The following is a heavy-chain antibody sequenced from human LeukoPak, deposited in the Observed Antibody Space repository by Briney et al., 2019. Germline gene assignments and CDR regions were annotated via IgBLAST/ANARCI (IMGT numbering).Heavy chain of an antibody. CDR3: ASGRPLGFEY. J-gene: IGHJ4*02. CDR1: GGSISSYY. V-gene: IGHV4-59*01. CDR2: IYYSGTT. Sequence: SETLSLTYTVSGGSISSYYWTWIRQPPGKGLEWIGYIYYSGTTNYNPSLKSRVTISVDTSKNQFSLKLSSVTAADTAVYYWASGRPLGFEYWGQGTLVTVPS. D-gene: IGHD1-26*01.